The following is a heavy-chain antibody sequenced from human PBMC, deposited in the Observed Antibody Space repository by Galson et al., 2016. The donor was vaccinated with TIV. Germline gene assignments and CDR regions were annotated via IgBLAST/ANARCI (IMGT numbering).Heavy chain of an antibody. CDR3: ARDLNWGSGPRTSAFDI. CDR1: GDTFSSLS. D-gene: IGHD7-27*01. CDR2: IIPLLERS. Sequence: SVKVSCKASGDTFSSLSIIWVRQAPGQGLEWMGRIIPLLERSNYAQNFQGRVTITADKSTSTTYMELSSLSAADTAVYYCARDLNWGSGPRTSAFDIWGQGTMVTVSS. V-gene: IGHV1-69*08. J-gene: IGHJ3*02.